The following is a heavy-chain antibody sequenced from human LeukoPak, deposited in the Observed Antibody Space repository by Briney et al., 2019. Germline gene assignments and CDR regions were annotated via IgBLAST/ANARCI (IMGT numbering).Heavy chain of an antibody. J-gene: IGHJ3*02. CDR2: MYYRGST. CDR3: AREIGYCSSSSCPPDAFDI. V-gene: IGHV4-31*02. CDR1: GGSISSGGYY. Sequence: SQTLSLICTVSGGSISSGGYYWSWIRQHPGKGLEWIGHMYYRGSTYYNPSLKSRVTISVDTSKNHFSLRLSSVTAADTAVYYCAREIGYCSSSSCPPDAFDIWGQGTMVTVSS. D-gene: IGHD2-2*01.